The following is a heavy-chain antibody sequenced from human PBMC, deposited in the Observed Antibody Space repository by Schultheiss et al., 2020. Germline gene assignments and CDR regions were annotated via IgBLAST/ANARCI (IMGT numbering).Heavy chain of an antibody. Sequence: GGSLRLSCAASGFTVSSNYMSWVRQAPGKGLEWVSSISGGSTYYADSVKGRFTISRDNAKNSLYLQMNRLRAEDTAVYYCARDLRPAADYYDSSGYPDYWGQGTLVTVSS. CDR2: ISGGST. CDR3: ARDLRPAADYYDSSGYPDY. D-gene: IGHD3-22*01. CDR1: GFTVSSNY. V-gene: IGHV3-69-1*01. J-gene: IGHJ4*02.